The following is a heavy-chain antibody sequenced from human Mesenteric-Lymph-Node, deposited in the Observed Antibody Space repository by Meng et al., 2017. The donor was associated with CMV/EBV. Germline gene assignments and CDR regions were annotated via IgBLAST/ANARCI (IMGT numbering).Heavy chain of an antibody. CDR1: GYTFTNYG. CDR2: ISTHNGDT. V-gene: IGHV1-18*01. CDR3: ARDLRCSSSSCRTYYYNGMDV. J-gene: IGHJ6*02. Sequence: ASVKVSCKASGYTFTNYGVSWVRQAPGQGLEWMGWISTHNGDTNYAQNLQGRVTMTTDTSTTTAYMELRSLRSDDTAVYYCARDLRCSSSSCRTYYYNGMDVWGQGTMVTVSS. D-gene: IGHD2-2*01.